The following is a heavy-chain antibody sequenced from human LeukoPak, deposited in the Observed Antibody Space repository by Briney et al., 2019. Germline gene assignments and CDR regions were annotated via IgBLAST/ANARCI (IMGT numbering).Heavy chain of an antibody. CDR3: AKYVLRFLEPGLNYHMDV. CDR1: GFTFSSYA. J-gene: IGHJ6*03. CDR2: VSGSGERT. Sequence: PGGSLRLSCAASGFTFSSYAMAWVRQAPGKGLEWVSVVSGSGERTYYADSVKGRFTISRDDSKNTLYLQMNSLRAEDTAVYYCAKYVLRFLEPGLNYHMDVWGKGTTVTVSS. V-gene: IGHV3-23*01. D-gene: IGHD3-3*01.